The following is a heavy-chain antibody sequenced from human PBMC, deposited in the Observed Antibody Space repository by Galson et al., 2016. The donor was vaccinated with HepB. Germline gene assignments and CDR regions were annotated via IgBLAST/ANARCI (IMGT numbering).Heavy chain of an antibody. Sequence: SLRLSCAASGSIFSNSAMHWVRQVPGKGLQWVTYISNDGTNKYYADSVKGRFTISRDNSKNTLYLQMSSLRAEDTAVYYCARPGWAIAVATTPKSNEIDYWGQGTLVTVSS. CDR3: ARPGWAIAVATTPKSNEIDY. CDR2: ISNDGTNK. CDR1: GSIFSNSA. D-gene: IGHD6-19*01. J-gene: IGHJ4*02. V-gene: IGHV3-30*04.